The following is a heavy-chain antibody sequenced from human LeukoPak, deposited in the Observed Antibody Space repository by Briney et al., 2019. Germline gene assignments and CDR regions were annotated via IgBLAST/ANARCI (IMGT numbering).Heavy chain of an antibody. CDR1: GGSILSSSYY. V-gene: IGHV4-39*07. CDR2: IYYSGST. D-gene: IGHD6-19*01. CDR3: AAAAVAVDY. Sequence: SETLSLTCTVSGGSILSSSYYWGWIRQPPGKGLEWIGSIYYSGSTYYNPSLKSRVTISVDQSKNQFSLKLSSVTAADTAVYYCAAAAVAVDYWGQGTLVTVSS. J-gene: IGHJ4*02.